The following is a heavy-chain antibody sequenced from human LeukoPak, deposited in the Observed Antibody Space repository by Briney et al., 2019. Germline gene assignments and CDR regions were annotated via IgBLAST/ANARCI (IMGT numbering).Heavy chain of an antibody. D-gene: IGHD6-19*01. V-gene: IGHV6-1*01. CDR3: ARDFGTTGWHTFDY. CDR2: TYYRSKWYN. CDR1: GDSLSSKNSA. Sequence: SQTLSPTCAVSGDSLSSKNSAWSWIRQSPSKCLELVTWTYYRSKWYNDYAESMEGRMTISQDTSKNQYSLHLNSVTPDDTAVYYCARDFGTTGWHTFDYWGQGTLVTVSS. J-gene: IGHJ4*02.